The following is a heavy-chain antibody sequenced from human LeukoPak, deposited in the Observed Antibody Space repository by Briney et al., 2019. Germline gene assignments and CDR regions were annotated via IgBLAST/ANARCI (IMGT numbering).Heavy chain of an antibody. D-gene: IGHD4-17*01. CDR1: GFTFDDYA. CDR2: ISWNSGSI. Sequence: GGSLRLSCAASGFTFDDYAMHWVRQAQGKGLEWVSGISWNSGSIGYADSVKGRFTISRDNAKNSLYLQMNSLRAEDTALYYCAKDIHPYGDPPSWFDPWGQGTLVTVSS. CDR3: AKDIHPYGDPPSWFDP. J-gene: IGHJ5*02. V-gene: IGHV3-9*01.